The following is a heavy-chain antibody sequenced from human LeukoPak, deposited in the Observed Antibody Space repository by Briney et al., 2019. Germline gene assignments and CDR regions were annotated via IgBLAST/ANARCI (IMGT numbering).Heavy chain of an antibody. CDR3: ARALYYDSSGYYSSSYYYFQH. Sequence: EASVKVSCKASGYXFTSYYLHWVRQALGQGLEWVGWINPNSGGTNYAQKFQGRVTMTRDTSISTAYMELSRLRSDDTAEYYCARALYYDSSGYYSSSYYYFQHWGQGTLVTVSS. CDR2: INPNSGGT. D-gene: IGHD3-22*01. V-gene: IGHV1-2*02. J-gene: IGHJ1*01. CDR1: GYXFTSYY.